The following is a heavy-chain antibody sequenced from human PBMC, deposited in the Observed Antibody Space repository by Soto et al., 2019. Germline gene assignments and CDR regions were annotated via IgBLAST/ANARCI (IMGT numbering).Heavy chain of an antibody. CDR2: ISGSGGST. Sequence: LRLSCAASGFTFSSYAMSWVRQAPGKGLEWVSAISGSGGSTYYADSVEGRFTISRDNSKNTLYLQMNSLRAEDTAVYYCAKGALGYCHHGICYQHSDYWGQGTLVTVSS. CDR3: AKGALGYCHHGICYQHSDY. V-gene: IGHV3-23*01. D-gene: IGHD2-8*01. J-gene: IGHJ4*02. CDR1: GFTFSSYA.